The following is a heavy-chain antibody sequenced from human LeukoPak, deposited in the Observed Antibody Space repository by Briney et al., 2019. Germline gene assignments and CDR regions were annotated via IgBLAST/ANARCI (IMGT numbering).Heavy chain of an antibody. Sequence: GGSLRLSCAAAGFTFSSFGMHWVRQAPGKGLEWLAFIRYDGSNKYYADSVKGRFTISRDSSKNTLYLQMNSLRAEDTAVYYCARVRDYGDYVYVGYMDVWGKGTTVTVSS. CDR2: IRYDGSNK. D-gene: IGHD4-17*01. CDR3: ARVRDYGDYVYVGYMDV. J-gene: IGHJ6*03. V-gene: IGHV3-30*02. CDR1: GFTFSSFG.